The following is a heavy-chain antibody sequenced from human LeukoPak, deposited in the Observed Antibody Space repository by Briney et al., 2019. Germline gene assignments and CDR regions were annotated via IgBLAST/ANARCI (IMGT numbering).Heavy chain of an antibody. V-gene: IGHV3-74*01. CDR1: GFTFSNYW. J-gene: IGHJ4*02. CDR3: TRGGVDY. D-gene: IGHD3-16*01. CDR2: INSDGGTT. Sequence: GGSLRLSCAASGFTFSNYWMHWVRQAPGKGLVWVSRINSDGGTTTYADSVKGRFTISRDNAKNTVYLQMDSLRAEDTAVYYCTRGGVDYWGQGTLVTVSS.